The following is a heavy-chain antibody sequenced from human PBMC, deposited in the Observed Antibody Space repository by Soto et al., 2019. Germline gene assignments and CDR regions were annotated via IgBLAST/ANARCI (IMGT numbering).Heavy chain of an antibody. Sequence: PSETLSLTCTVSGGSISSYYWSWIRQPPGKGLEWIGYIYYSGSTNYNPSLKSRVTISVDTSKNQFSLKLSSVTAADTAVYYCARGPSFDCSSTSCYGATDLDHYMDVWGKGTTVTVSS. CDR3: ARGPSFDCSSTSCYGATDLDHYMDV. V-gene: IGHV4-59*01. CDR1: GGSISSYY. CDR2: IYYSGST. J-gene: IGHJ6*03. D-gene: IGHD2-2*01.